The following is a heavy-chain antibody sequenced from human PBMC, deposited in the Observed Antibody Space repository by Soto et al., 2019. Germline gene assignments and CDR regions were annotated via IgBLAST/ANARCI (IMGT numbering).Heavy chain of an antibody. CDR3: ARDRDLGTGDFDY. CDR1: GYTFTNSG. Sequence: ASVKVSCKASGYTFTNSGFSWVRQAPGQGLEWMGWISAYNSNTNYAQNLQGRVTLTTDTSTSTAYMELRSLISDDTAVYYCARDRDLGTGDFDYWGQGTLVTVS. J-gene: IGHJ4*02. V-gene: IGHV1-18*01. CDR2: ISAYNSNT. D-gene: IGHD1-1*01.